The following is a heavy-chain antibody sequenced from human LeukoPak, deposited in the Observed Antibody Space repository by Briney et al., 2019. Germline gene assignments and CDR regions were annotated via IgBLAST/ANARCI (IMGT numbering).Heavy chain of an antibody. J-gene: IGHJ5*02. D-gene: IGHD3-22*01. CDR1: GYTFTSYD. Sequence: ASVKVSCKSSGYTFTSYDINWVRQATGQGLEWMGLMNPNSGNTGYAQKFQGRVTITRKTSISTAYMELSRLRSEDTAVYYCAREENYDSSGYWIDPWGQGTLVTVSS. CDR2: MNPNSGNT. CDR3: AREENYDSSGYWIDP. V-gene: IGHV1-8*03.